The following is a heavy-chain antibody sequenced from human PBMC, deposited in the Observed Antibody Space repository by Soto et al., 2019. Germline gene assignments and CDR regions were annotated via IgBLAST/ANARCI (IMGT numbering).Heavy chain of an antibody. CDR1: GFTFSSYA. V-gene: IGHV3-23*01. J-gene: IGHJ5*02. D-gene: IGHD5-12*01. CDR3: AKGRDIVATVGGWFDP. CDR2: ISGSGGST. Sequence: EVQLLESGGGLVQPGGSLRLSCAASGFTFSSYAMSWVRQAPGKGLEWVSAISGSGGSTYYADSVKGRFTISRDNSKNTLYLPMNSLRAEDTGVYYCAKGRDIVATVGGWFDPWGQGTLVTVSS.